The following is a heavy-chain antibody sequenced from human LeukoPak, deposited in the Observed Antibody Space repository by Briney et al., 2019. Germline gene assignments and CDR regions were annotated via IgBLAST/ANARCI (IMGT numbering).Heavy chain of an antibody. D-gene: IGHD2/OR15-2a*01. J-gene: IGHJ3*02. CDR1: TLILSDHS. V-gene: IGHV3-72*01. CDR3: TKDGAKDGNTAFDI. CDR2: SRTKRQSYTT. Sequence: PGGSLRLSCTASTLILSDHSVDWVRQAPGKGLEWVGRSRTKRQSYTTEFAASVQGRFTLSRDDSKNSLDLQMNSLKTEDTAVYFCTKDGAKDGNTAFDIWGQGTMVTVSS.